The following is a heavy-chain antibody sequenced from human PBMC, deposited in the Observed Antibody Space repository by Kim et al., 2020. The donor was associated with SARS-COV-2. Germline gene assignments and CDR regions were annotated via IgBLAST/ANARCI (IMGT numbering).Heavy chain of an antibody. Sequence: GGSLRLSCAASGFTFSSYSMNWVRQAPGKGLEWVSYISSSSSTIYYADSVKGRFTISRDNAKNSLYLQMNSLRAEDTAVYYCARGHYGSGSYYSPNFDYWGQGTLVTVSS. CDR3: ARGHYGSGSYYSPNFDY. V-gene: IGHV3-48*04. D-gene: IGHD3-10*01. CDR1: GFTFSSYS. CDR2: ISSSSSTI. J-gene: IGHJ4*02.